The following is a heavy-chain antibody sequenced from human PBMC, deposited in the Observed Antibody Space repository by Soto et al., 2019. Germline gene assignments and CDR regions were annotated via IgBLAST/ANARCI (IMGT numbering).Heavy chain of an antibody. Sequence: QLQLQESGPGLVKPSETLSLTCTVSGGSFSSSPGYYWGWMRQPPGKGLEWIGTVHPSGNTYYNPSFKSRATISKDSSMNPLTLQLTSVTAADTAIYYCTTGGDAWNAGLWGQGTLVTASS. CDR1: GGSFSSSPGYY. CDR3: TTGGDAWNAGL. V-gene: IGHV4-39*02. J-gene: IGHJ4*02. CDR2: VHPSGNT. D-gene: IGHD1-1*01.